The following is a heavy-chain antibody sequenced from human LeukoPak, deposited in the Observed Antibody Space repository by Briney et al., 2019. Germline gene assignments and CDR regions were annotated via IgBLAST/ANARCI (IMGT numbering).Heavy chain of an antibody. D-gene: IGHD1-26*01. V-gene: IGHV1-69*13. CDR2: IIPIFGTA. J-gene: IGHJ3*02. CDR1: GGTFSSYA. CDR3: QVGALGAEKANAAFDI. Sequence: SVKVSRKASGGTFSSYAISWVRQAPGQGLEWMGGIIPIFGTANYAQKFQGRVTITADESTSTAYMELSSLRSEDTAVYYCQVGALGAEKANAAFDIWGQGTMVTVSS.